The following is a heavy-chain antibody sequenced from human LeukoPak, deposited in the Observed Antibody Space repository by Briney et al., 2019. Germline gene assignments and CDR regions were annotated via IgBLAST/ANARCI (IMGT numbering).Heavy chain of an antibody. V-gene: IGHV4-59*01. Sequence: SETLSLTCTVSGGSISSYYWSWIRQPPGKGLEWIGYIYYSGSTNYNPSLKSRVTISVDTSKNQFSLKLSSVTAADTAVYYCAGDMRAYYDILTGYPPLYGMDVWGKGTTVTVSS. CDR2: IYYSGST. D-gene: IGHD3-9*01. CDR1: GGSISSYY. CDR3: AGDMRAYYDILTGYPPLYGMDV. J-gene: IGHJ6*04.